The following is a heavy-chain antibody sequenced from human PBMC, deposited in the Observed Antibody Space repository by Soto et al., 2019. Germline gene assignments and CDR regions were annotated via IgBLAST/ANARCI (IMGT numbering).Heavy chain of an antibody. CDR1: GFTFSSYW. J-gene: IGHJ6*02. Sequence: PGGSLRLSCAASGFTFSSYWLHWVRQAPGKGLVWVSRINSDGSSTSYADSVKGRFTISRDNAKNTLYLQMNSLRAEDTAVYYCARVGATRLGDYYYGMDVWGQGTTVTVSS. CDR2: INSDGSST. D-gene: IGHD1-26*01. CDR3: ARVGATRLGDYYYGMDV. V-gene: IGHV3-74*01.